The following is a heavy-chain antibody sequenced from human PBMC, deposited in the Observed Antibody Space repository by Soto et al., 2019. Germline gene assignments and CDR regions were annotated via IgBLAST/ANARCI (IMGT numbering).Heavy chain of an antibody. CDR3: ARGVPESNAYYYYMDV. CDR1: GYTFSKYG. CDR2: IDPSNGNT. J-gene: IGHJ6*03. V-gene: IGHV1-18*01. Sequence: QVQLLQSGGEVRKPGASVKVSCKASGYTFSKYGISWVRQARGQGLEWMAWIDPSNGNTNYAQKFQGRVTLTTDTSTTTAYMDLRSVKSDDTAVYFCARGVPESNAYYYYMDVWVKGTTVTVSS.